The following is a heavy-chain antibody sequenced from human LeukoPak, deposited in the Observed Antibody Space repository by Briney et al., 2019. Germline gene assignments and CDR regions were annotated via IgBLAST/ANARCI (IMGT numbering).Heavy chain of an antibody. D-gene: IGHD3-10*01. V-gene: IGHV1-2*02. CDR3: ARAYGSGSSYHPDY. Sequence: GASVKVSCTASGYTFTDYYMHWVRQAPGQGLEWMGWINPNSGGTNYAQKFQGRVTMTRDTSISTAYMELGSLRSDDTAIYYCARAYGSGSSYHPDYWGQGTLVTVSS. CDR1: GYTFTDYY. CDR2: INPNSGGT. J-gene: IGHJ4*02.